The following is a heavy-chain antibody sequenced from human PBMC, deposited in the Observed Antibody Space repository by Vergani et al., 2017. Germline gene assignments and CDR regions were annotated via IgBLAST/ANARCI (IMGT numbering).Heavy chain of an antibody. CDR3: ARELMAYYYDSSGSTLYWYFDL. CDR1: GGSISRGSYY. V-gene: IGHV4-61*02. CDR2: IYTSGST. Sequence: QVQLQESGPGLVTPSQTLSLTCTVSGGSISRGSYYWSWIRQPAGKGLELIRRIYTSGSTNYNPSLKSRVTISVDTSKNQFSLKLSSETAADTSVCYCARELMAYYYDSSGSTLYWYFDLWGRGTLVTVSS. D-gene: IGHD3-22*01. J-gene: IGHJ2*01.